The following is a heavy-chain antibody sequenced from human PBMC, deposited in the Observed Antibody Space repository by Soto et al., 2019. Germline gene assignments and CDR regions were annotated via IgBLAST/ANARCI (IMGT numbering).Heavy chain of an antibody. J-gene: IGHJ5*02. CDR2: IYYSGKT. V-gene: IGHV4-39*01. Sequence: SQTLSLTCTFSVDSIIICSSQCCWLCQPPGKGLEWIGSIYYSGKTYHNPSLMSRVTTSIDTSKNQFSLELSSVTAADTAVYYCARCPSGWDPNWFDPWGQGTLVTVS. CDR3: ARCPSGWDPNWFDP. CDR1: VDSIIICSSQ. D-gene: IGHD6-19*01.